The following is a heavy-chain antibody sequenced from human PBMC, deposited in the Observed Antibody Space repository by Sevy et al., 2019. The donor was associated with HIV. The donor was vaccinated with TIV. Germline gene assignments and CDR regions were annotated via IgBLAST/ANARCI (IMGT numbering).Heavy chain of an antibody. D-gene: IGHD2-2*01. CDR3: ARADDVVVVPAATGYYGMDV. V-gene: IGHV1-69*13. Sequence: ASVTVSCKASGGTFSSYAISWVRQAPGQGLEWMGGIIPIFGTANYAQKFQGRATITADESTSTAYMELSSLRSEDTAVYYCARADDVVVVPAATGYYGMDVWGQGTTVTVSS. CDR1: GGTFSSYA. CDR2: IIPIFGTA. J-gene: IGHJ6*02.